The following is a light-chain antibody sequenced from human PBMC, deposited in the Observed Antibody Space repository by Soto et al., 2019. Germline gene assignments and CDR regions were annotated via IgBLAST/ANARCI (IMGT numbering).Light chain of an antibody. J-gene: IGKJ5*01. CDR1: QGVSSR. Sequence: VLTQSPGTLSLSPGERATLSCRASQGVSSRLAWYQQKPGQAPRLLISGASSRATGIPDRFSGSGSATDFTLTISRLEPEDFALYYCQQYGSSPITFGQGTDWRL. V-gene: IGKV3-20*01. CDR3: QQYGSSPIT. CDR2: GAS.